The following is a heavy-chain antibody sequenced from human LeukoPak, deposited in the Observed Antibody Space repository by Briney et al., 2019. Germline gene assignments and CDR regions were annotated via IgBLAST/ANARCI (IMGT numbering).Heavy chain of an antibody. D-gene: IGHD3-22*01. J-gene: IGHJ3*02. CDR1: GYSITRGSY. CDR2: IYHSGST. Sequence: SETLSLTCTVSGYSITRGSYWGWIRQPPGKGLEWIANIYHSGSTYYNPSLKSRVAISVDTSKNQFSLKLSSVTAADTAIYYCARVHVNSGYYFGDAFDIWGQGTMVTVSS. V-gene: IGHV4-38-2*02. CDR3: ARVHVNSGYYFGDAFDI.